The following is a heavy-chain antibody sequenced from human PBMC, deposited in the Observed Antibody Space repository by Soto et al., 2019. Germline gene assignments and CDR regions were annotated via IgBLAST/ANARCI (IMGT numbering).Heavy chain of an antibody. D-gene: IGHD6-13*01. J-gene: IGHJ4*02. CDR3: ARACAAAAPFAY. Sequence: QVQLVQSGAEVKKPGASVKVSCKASGYTFTSYGISWVRQAPGQGLEWMGWISAYNGNINYAQKLPGRVTITTATSPSTAYMELRSLRSDDTAVYSSARACAAAAPFAYWGQGPLVTVSS. CDR1: GYTFTSYG. V-gene: IGHV1-18*01. CDR2: ISAYNGNI.